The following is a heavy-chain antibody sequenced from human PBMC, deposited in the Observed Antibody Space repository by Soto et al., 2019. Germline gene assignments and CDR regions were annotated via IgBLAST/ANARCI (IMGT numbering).Heavy chain of an antibody. CDR3: AREIDGYYGMDV. Sequence: QVQLVQSGAEVKKPGSSVKVSCKASGGTFSTDSISWVRQAPGQGLEWMGGIIPMFGTANNAQRSQGRATITADESTSTAYMELSSLRSEDTAVYFCAREIDGYYGMDVWGQGTTVTVAS. CDR2: IIPMFGTA. CDR1: GGTFSTDS. V-gene: IGHV1-69*12. J-gene: IGHJ6*02.